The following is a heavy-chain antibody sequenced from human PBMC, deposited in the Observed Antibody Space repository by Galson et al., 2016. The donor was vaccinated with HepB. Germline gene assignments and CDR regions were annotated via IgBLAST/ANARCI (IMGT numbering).Heavy chain of an antibody. J-gene: IGHJ5*02. CDR1: GFSLSTSGMC. V-gene: IGHV2-70*01. Sequence: PALVKPTQTLTLTCTFSGFSLSTSGMCVSWIRQPPGKALEWLALIDWDDDKYYSTSLKTRLTISKDTSKNQVVLTMTNMDPVDTATYYCARILRLCTNDVCVRKWFDPWGQGTLVTVSS. D-gene: IGHD2-8*01. CDR3: ARILRLCTNDVCVRKWFDP. CDR2: IDWDDDK.